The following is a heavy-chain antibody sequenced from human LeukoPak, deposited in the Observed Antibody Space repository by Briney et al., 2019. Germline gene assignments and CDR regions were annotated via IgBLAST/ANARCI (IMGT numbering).Heavy chain of an antibody. D-gene: IGHD3-22*01. CDR3: AKDSYPFPPHTYDSSGYPLDY. V-gene: IGHV3-48*01. J-gene: IGHJ4*02. CDR1: GFTFSSYS. CDR2: ISSSSSTI. Sequence: PGGSLRLSCAASGFTFSSYSMNWVRQAPGKGLEWVSDISSSSSTIYYADSVKGRFTISRDNAKNSLYLEMNSLRAEDTAVYYCAKDSYPFPPHTYDSSGYPLDYWGQGTLVTVSS.